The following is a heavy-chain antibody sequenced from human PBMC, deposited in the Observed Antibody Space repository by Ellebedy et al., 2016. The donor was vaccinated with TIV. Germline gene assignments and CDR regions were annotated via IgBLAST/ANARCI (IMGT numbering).Heavy chain of an antibody. CDR1: GYSFTSYW. D-gene: IGHD6-6*01. CDR3: ARLTGSSIYGMGV. J-gene: IGHJ6*02. V-gene: IGHV5-51*01. Sequence: GGSLRLSCKGSGYSFTSYWIGWVRQMPGKGLEWMGIIYPGDSDTRYSPSFQGQVTISADKSISTAYLQWSSLKASDTAMYYCARLTGSSIYGMGVWGQGTTVTVSS. CDR2: IYPGDSDT.